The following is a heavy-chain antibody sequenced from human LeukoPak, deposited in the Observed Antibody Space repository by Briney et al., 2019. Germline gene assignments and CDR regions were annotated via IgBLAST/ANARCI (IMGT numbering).Heavy chain of an antibody. J-gene: IGHJ5*02. D-gene: IGHD6-13*01. CDR3: AREPTLAALTVDDWFAP. V-gene: IGHV1-46*01. CDR1: GYTLSSYY. CDR2: INPSGSIT. Sequence: ASVKVSCKASGYTLSSYYMHWIRQAPGQGLEWMGLINPSGSITTYAQKFQGRVTVTRDTSTSTVYMELRSLRSEDTAVYYCAREPTLAALTVDDWFAPWAREPWSPSPQ.